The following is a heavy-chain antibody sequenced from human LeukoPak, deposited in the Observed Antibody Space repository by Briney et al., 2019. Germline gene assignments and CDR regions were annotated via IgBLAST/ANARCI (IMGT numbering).Heavy chain of an antibody. J-gene: IGHJ4*02. Sequence: GGSLRLSCSASGFTFTTYAMTWVRQPPGKGLEWVSGISGTGHTTSYADSVKGRFTISRDNSKNTLFLQMNSLRAEETAIYYCARDNAWLQLRYFDYWGQGTLGTVSS. V-gene: IGHV3-23*01. D-gene: IGHD5-24*01. CDR2: ISGTGHTT. CDR3: ARDNAWLQLRYFDY. CDR1: GFTFTTYA.